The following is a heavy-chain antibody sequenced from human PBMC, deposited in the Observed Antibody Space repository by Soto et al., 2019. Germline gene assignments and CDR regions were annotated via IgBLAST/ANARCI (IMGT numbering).Heavy chain of an antibody. Sequence: VGSLRLSCAASGFTFSSYDMHWVRQATGKGLEWVSAIGTAGDTYYPGSVKGRFTISRENAKNSLYLQMNSLRAEDTAVYYCARGVSSARPSYYYYGMDVWGQGTTVTVSS. J-gene: IGHJ6*02. D-gene: IGHD2-15*01. CDR2: IGTAGDT. CDR1: GFTFSSYD. V-gene: IGHV3-13*01. CDR3: ARGVSSARPSYYYYGMDV.